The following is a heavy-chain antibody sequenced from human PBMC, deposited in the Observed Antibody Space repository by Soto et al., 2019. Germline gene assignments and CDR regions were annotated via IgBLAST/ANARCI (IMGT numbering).Heavy chain of an antibody. Sequence: TLSLTCTVSGGSISSGGYYWSWIRQHPGKGLEWIGYIYYSGSTYYNPSLKSRVTISVDTSKNQFSLKLSSVTAADTAVYYCARGLFDYDILTGYYEVPRYYFDYWGQGTLVTVSS. V-gene: IGHV4-31*03. J-gene: IGHJ4*02. D-gene: IGHD3-9*01. CDR3: ARGLFDYDILTGYYEVPRYYFDY. CDR1: GGSISSGGYY. CDR2: IYYSGST.